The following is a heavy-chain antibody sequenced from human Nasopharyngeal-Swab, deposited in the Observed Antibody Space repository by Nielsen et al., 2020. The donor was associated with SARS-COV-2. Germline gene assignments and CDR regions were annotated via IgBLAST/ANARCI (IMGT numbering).Heavy chain of an antibody. CDR2: IYSGGAT. J-gene: IGHJ4*02. Sequence: GGSLRLSCAASGFTVSNSFMSWVRQAPGKGLEWVSVIYSGGATHYADSVKGRFTISRDNSKNTLYLQMNNLRAEDTAIYYCARGNSGYDASPFDYWGQGTLVTVSS. V-gene: IGHV3-53*01. D-gene: IGHD5-12*01. CDR3: ARGNSGYDASPFDY. CDR1: GFTVSNSF.